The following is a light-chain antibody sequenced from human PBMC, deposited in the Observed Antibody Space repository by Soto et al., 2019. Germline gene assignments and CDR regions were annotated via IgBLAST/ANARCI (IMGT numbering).Light chain of an antibody. CDR3: SSYAGSNNFDVV. Sequence: QSALTQPPSASGSPGQSVTISCTGTSSDVGGYNYVSWYQQHPGKAPNLMIYEVSKRPSGVPDRFSGSKSGNTASLTVSGLQAEDEADYYCSSYAGSNNFDVVFGGGTQLTVL. CDR2: EVS. CDR1: SSDVGGYNY. V-gene: IGLV2-8*01. J-gene: IGLJ2*01.